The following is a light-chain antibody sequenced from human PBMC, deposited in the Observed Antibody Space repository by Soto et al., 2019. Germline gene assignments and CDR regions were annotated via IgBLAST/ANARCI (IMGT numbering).Light chain of an antibody. Sequence: QSALTQPASVSGSPGQSITISCTGTITDIGAYNYVSWYQQHPGKAPKLLIYGVSSRPSGVSNRFSGSKSGNAAYLTTSGLQADDEAEYYCSSYTSSITPYVFGTGTKVTGL. J-gene: IGLJ1*01. CDR1: ITDIGAYNY. CDR2: GVS. CDR3: SSYTSSITPYV. V-gene: IGLV2-14*01.